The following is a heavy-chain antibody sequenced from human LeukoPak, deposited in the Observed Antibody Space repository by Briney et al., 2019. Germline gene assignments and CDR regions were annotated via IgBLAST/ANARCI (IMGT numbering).Heavy chain of an antibody. CDR2: INPNSGGT. V-gene: IGHV1-2*02. Sequence: GASVKVSCKASGYTFTGYYMHWVRQAPGQGREWMGWINPNSGGTNYAQKFQGRVTITRDTSISTAYMELSRLRSDDTAVYYCARAYYYDSSGYYSAFDIWGQGTMVTVSS. CDR1: GYTFTGYY. CDR3: ARAYYYDSSGYYSAFDI. D-gene: IGHD3-22*01. J-gene: IGHJ3*02.